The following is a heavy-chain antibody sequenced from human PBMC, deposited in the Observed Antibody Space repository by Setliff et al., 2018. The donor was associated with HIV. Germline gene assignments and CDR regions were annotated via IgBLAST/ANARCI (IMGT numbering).Heavy chain of an antibody. CDR3: ARDRPSSSWYFNAFDI. CDR2: INHSGKT. Sequence: SETLSLTCAVYGGSFSGFYWSWIRQAPGKGLEWIGEINHSGKTNYNPSLKSRITLSVDTSKNQFSLKLTSVTAADTAVYYCARDRPSSSWYFNAFDIWGQGTMVTVSS. CDR1: GGSFSGFY. J-gene: IGHJ3*02. D-gene: IGHD6-13*01. V-gene: IGHV4-34*01.